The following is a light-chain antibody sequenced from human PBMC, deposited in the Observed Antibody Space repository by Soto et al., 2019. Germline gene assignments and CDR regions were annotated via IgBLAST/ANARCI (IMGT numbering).Light chain of an antibody. CDR3: QHYGSSRT. CDR1: QSVSNY. V-gene: IGKV3-20*01. Sequence: EIVLTQSPGTLSLSPGERATLSCRASQSVSNYLAWYQQKPGQAPRLLFYGASSRATGIPDRFSGSGSGTDFTLTISRLEPEDFAVYYCQHYGSSRTFGQGTRVEIK. J-gene: IGKJ1*01. CDR2: GAS.